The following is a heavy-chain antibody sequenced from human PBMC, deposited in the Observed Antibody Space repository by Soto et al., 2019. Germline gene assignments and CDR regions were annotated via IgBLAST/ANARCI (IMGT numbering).Heavy chain of an antibody. V-gene: IGHV4-59*08. J-gene: IGHJ6*03. CDR2: IYNSGST. Sequence: SETLSLTCTVSGDSINSDYWNWVRQPPGKGLEWIGYIYNSGSTNYNPSLKSRVTMSVDPSKNQFSLKLSSATVADTAVYYCARYLRSGLYYMDVWGKGTTVTVSS. D-gene: IGHD3-3*01. CDR3: ARYLRSGLYYMDV. CDR1: GDSINSDY.